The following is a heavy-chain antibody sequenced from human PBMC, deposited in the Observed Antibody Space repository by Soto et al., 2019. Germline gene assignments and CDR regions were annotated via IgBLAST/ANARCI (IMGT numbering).Heavy chain of an antibody. Sequence: GGSLRLSCVASGFTFSSYNMNWVRQAPGKGLEWVSKINSQSSVKDYADSVKGRFTISRDNSRDTLFLQMNSLTADDTAVYYCAKATTNGGWFNPFDSWGQGALVTVSS. D-gene: IGHD6-19*01. V-gene: IGHV3-48*01. J-gene: IGHJ4*02. CDR2: INSQSSVK. CDR1: GFTFSSYN. CDR3: AKATTNGGWFNPFDS.